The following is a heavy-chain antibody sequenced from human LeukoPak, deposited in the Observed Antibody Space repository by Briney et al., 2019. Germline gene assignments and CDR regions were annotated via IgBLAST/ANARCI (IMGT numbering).Heavy chain of an antibody. D-gene: IGHD3/OR15-3a*01. J-gene: IGHJ4*02. CDR1: GYTFTDYL. V-gene: IGHV1-69-2*01. Sequence: ASVKVSCKTSGYTFTDYLIHWVRPAPGKGFEWMGCVDPKDGEAIYAKSFQGRVTMTPDTSIDTVYMELSSQKSDDTAIYYCATDQRHEGYYNFYWGQGTLVTVSS. CDR3: ATDQRHEGYYNFY. CDR2: VDPKDGEA.